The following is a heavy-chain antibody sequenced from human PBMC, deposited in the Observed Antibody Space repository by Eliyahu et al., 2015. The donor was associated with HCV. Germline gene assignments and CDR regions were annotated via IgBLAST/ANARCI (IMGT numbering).Heavy chain of an antibody. CDR2: INHSGSA. CDR1: GGPFNIYY. J-gene: IGHJ4*02. V-gene: IGHV4-34*01. CDR3: ATRDH. Sequence: VQLQQWGAGLLKPSETLXLTCXVXGGPFNIYYWSXIRQSPGKGLEWIGEINHSGSANYNPSLRSRVAISVDTSKNQFSLRLMSVTVADTALYYCATRDHWGQGTLVTVSS.